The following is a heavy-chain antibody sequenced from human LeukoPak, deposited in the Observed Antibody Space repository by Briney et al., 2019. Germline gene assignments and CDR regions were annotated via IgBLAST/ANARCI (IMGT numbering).Heavy chain of an antibody. CDR2: IKHDGSEK. V-gene: IGHV3-7*01. D-gene: IGHD5-18*01. J-gene: IGHJ4*02. CDR1: GFTFSSYW. Sequence: GGSLRLSCAASGFTFSSYWMNWVRQAPGKGLEWVANIKHDGSEKYYVDSMKGRFTISRDNAKKSLYLQMNSLRAEDTAVYYCARQADTAMLIWSFTDYWGQGTLVTVSS. CDR3: ARQADTAMLIWSFTDY.